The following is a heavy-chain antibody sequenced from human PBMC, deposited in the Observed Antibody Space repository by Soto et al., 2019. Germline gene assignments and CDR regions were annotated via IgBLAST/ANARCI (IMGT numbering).Heavy chain of an antibody. CDR2: INSDGGST. V-gene: IGHV3-74*01. D-gene: IGHD2-21*02. CDR1: GFTFSTYW. CDR3: TRGGAYCGGDCYLAEY. J-gene: IGHJ4*02. Sequence: EVQLVESGGGLVQPGGSLRLSCAASGFTFSTYWMHWVRQAPGEGLVWVSRINSDGGSTSYADSVKGRFTVSRDNAKNTLYLQMNSLRAEDTAVYYCTRGGAYCGGDCYLAEYWGQGRLVTVSS.